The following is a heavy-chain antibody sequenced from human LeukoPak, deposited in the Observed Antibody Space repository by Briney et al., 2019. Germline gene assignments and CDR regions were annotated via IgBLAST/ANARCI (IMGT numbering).Heavy chain of an antibody. D-gene: IGHD3-22*01. CDR2: IYYSGST. J-gene: IGHJ4*02. Sequence: SETLSLTCTVSGGSISSSSYYWGWIRQPPGKGLEWIGSIYYSGSTYYNPSLKSRVTISVDTSKNQFSLKLSSVTAADTAVYYCARLCGDYYDSSGYCATDYWGQGTLVTVSS. CDR3: ARLCGDYYDSSGYCATDY. CDR1: GGSISSSSYY. V-gene: IGHV4-39*07.